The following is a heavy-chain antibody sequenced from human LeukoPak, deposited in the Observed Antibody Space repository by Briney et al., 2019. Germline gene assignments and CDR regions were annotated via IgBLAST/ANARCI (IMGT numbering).Heavy chain of an antibody. CDR2: ISSSGSTI. D-gene: IGHD4-23*01. CDR3: ARGGGDYGGNFDY. J-gene: IGHJ4*02. CDR1: GFTFSSYE. V-gene: IGHV3-48*03. Sequence: GGSLRLSCAASGFTFSSYEMNWVRQAPGKGLEWVSYISSSGSTIYYADSVKGRFTISGDNAKNSLYLQMNSLRAEDTAVYYCARGGGDYGGNFDYWGQGTLVTVSS.